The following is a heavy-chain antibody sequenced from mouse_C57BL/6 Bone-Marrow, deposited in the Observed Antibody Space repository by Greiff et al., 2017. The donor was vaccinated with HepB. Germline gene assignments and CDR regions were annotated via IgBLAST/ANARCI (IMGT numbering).Heavy chain of an antibody. J-gene: IGHJ4*01. CDR1: GFTFSDYG. CDR3: ARREEDAMDY. V-gene: IGHV5-15*01. CDR2: ISNLAYSI. Sequence: EVHLVESGGGLVQPGGSLKLSCATSGFTFSDYGMAWVRQAPRKGPEWVAFISNLAYSIYYADTVTGRFTISRENAKNTLYMEMSSLRSEDTAMYYCARREEDAMDYWGQGTSVTVSS.